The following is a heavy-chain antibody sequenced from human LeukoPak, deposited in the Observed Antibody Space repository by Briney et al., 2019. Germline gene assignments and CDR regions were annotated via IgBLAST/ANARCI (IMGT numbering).Heavy chain of an antibody. V-gene: IGHV4-39*07. Sequence: SETLSLTCTVSGGSISSSSFYWGWIRQPPGKGLEWIGSIYYSGSTYYNPSLKSRVTISVDTSKNQFSLKLSSVTAADTAVYYCARGRYDSSGYYYLDDAFDIWGQGTMVTVSS. J-gene: IGHJ3*02. D-gene: IGHD3-22*01. CDR3: ARGRYDSSGYYYLDDAFDI. CDR2: IYYSGST. CDR1: GGSISSSSFY.